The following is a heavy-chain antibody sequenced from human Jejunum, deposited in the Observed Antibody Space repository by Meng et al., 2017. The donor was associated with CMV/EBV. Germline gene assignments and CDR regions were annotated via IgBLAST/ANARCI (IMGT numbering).Heavy chain of an antibody. Sequence: GFTFSRSWMSWVRQAPGKGPEWVANINEDGSLTHYVDSVKGRFTIYRDNTQNSLYLQMNSLRGDDTAVYYCARGPGSNGGDWFDPWGQGTLVTVSS. D-gene: IGHD4-11*01. CDR3: ARGPGSNGGDWFDP. CDR1: GFTFSRSW. CDR2: INEDGSLT. J-gene: IGHJ5*02. V-gene: IGHV3-7*03.